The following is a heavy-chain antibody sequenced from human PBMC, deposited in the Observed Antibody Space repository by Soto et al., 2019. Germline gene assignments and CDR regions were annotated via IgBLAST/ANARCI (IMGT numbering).Heavy chain of an antibody. D-gene: IGHD2-15*01. V-gene: IGHV3-30*18. CDR3: AKDTLGDYFDY. Sequence: QVQLVESGGGVVQPGRSLRLSCAASGFTFSSYGMHWVRQAPGKGLEWVAVISYDGSNKYYADSVKGRFTISRDNSKNTLYLQMNSLRAEDTAVYYCAKDTLGDYFDYWGQGTLVTVSS. CDR2: ISYDGSNK. J-gene: IGHJ4*02. CDR1: GFTFSSYG.